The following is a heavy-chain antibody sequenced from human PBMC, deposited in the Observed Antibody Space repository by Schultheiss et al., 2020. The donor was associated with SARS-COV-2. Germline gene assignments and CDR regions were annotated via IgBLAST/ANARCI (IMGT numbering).Heavy chain of an antibody. J-gene: IGHJ6*02. CDR3: ARDYYDSSGYYYYYGMDV. CDR2: ISYDGSNK. Sequence: GGSLRLSCAASEFIFTTSVIHWVRQAPGKELEWVAVISYDGSNKYYADSVKGRFTISRDNSKNTLYLQMNSLRAEDTAIYYCARDYYDSSGYYYYYGMDVWGQGTTVTGSS. V-gene: IGHV3-30*03. D-gene: IGHD3-22*01. CDR1: EFIFTTSV.